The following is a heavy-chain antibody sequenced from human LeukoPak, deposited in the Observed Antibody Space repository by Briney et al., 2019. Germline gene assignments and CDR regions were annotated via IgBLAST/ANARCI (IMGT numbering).Heavy chain of an antibody. Sequence: GGPLRLPCAASGFTLDEYGMSLVRPAPGKGPEWVCGINWNGGSTGYADTVKGRFTISRDNAKNSLYLQINSLRAEDTALYYCARFLFGGSHPIDYWGQGTLVTVSS. CDR1: GFTLDEYG. V-gene: IGHV3-20*04. D-gene: IGHD3-10*02. CDR2: INWNGGST. J-gene: IGHJ4*02. CDR3: ARFLFGGSHPIDY.